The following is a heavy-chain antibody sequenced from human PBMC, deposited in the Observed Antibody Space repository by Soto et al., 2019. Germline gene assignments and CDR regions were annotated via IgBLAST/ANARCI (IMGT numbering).Heavy chain of an antibody. CDR1: GGTFSSYA. V-gene: IGHV1-69*13. D-gene: IGHD6-19*01. CDR2: IIPIFGTA. Sequence: SVKVSCKASGGTFSSYAISWVRQAPGQGLEWMGGIIPIFGTANYAQKFQGRVTITADESTSTAYMELSSLRSEDTAVYYCARNNRGYSSGWHLDYYYGMDVWGQGTTVTVSS. J-gene: IGHJ6*02. CDR3: ARNNRGYSSGWHLDYYYGMDV.